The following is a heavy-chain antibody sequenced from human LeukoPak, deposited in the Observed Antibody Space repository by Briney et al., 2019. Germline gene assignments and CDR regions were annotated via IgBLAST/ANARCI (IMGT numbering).Heavy chain of an antibody. V-gene: IGHV3-74*01. CDR2: INSDGSWT. CDR3: ARGHTPAPRSAMDV. CDR1: GNYW. J-gene: IGHJ6*02. Sequence: GGSLRLSCAASGNYWMHWVRQVPGKGLVWVSHINSDGSWTSYADSVKGRFTISKDNAKNTVYLQMNSLRAEDTAVYYCARGHTPAPRSAMDVWGQGTTVTVSS.